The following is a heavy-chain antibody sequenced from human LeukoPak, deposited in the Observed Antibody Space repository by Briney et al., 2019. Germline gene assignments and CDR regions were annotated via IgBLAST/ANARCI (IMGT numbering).Heavy chain of an antibody. CDR2: IYYSGST. J-gene: IGHJ4*02. Sequence: SETLSLTCTVSGGSISSYYWSWIRQPPGKGLEWIGYIYYSGSTNYNPSLKSRITISVDTSKNQFSLKLSSVTAADTAVYYCARDSSGWHLDYWGQGTLVTVSS. D-gene: IGHD6-19*01. CDR3: ARDSSGWHLDY. CDR1: GGSISSYY. V-gene: IGHV4-59*01.